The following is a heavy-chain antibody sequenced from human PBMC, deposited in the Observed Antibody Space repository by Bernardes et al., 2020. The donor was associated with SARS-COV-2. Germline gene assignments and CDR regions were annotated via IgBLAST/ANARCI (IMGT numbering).Heavy chain of an antibody. J-gene: IGHJ5*02. D-gene: IGHD1-1*01. CDR3: ARAMDTTPRANWFDP. CDR1: GYTFTGYY. V-gene: IGHV1-2*02. Sequence: ASVKVSCKASGYTFTGYYMHWVRQAPGQGLEWMGWINPNSGGTNYAQKFQGRVTMTRDTSISTAYMELSRLRSDDTAVYYCARAMDTTPRANWFDPWGQGTLVTVSS. CDR2: INPNSGGT.